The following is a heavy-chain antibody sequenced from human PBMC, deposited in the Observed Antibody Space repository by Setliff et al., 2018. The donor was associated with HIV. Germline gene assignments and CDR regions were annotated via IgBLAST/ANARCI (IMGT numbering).Heavy chain of an antibody. CDR1: GGSITSGNYY. CDR3: ARDARWLQFPYFDY. Sequence: SETLSLTCTVSGGSITSGNYYWSWIRQPAGKGLEWIGHIYTSGSTNYNPSFRSRVTISVDSSKNQFSLKLSSVTAADTAVYYCARDARWLQFPYFDYWGQGTLVTVSS. V-gene: IGHV4-61*09. J-gene: IGHJ4*01. CDR2: IYTSGST. D-gene: IGHD5-12*01.